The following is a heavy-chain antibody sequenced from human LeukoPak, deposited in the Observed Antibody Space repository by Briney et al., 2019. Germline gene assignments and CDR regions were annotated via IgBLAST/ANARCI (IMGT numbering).Heavy chain of an antibody. Sequence: SVKVSCKASGGTFSSYATSWVRQAPGQGLEWMGRIIPILGIANYAQKFQGRVTITADESTSTAYMELSSLRSEDTAVYYCAREGATQPGELHDAFDIWGQGTMVTVSS. CDR1: GGTFSSYA. J-gene: IGHJ3*02. CDR3: AREGATQPGELHDAFDI. CDR2: IIPILGIA. D-gene: IGHD4-23*01. V-gene: IGHV1-69*04.